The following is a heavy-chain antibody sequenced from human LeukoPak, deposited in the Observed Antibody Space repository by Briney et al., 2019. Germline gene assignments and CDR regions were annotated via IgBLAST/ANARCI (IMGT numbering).Heavy chain of an antibody. D-gene: IGHD3-22*01. Sequence: GGSLRLSCAASGFTVSSNYMSRVRQAPGKGLEWVSVIYSGGSTYYADSVKGRFTISRDNSKNTLYLQMNSLRAEDTAVYYCASLPRRYYYDSSGYTLDYWGQGTLVTVSS. CDR2: IYSGGST. J-gene: IGHJ4*02. V-gene: IGHV3-66*02. CDR1: GFTVSSNY. CDR3: ASLPRRYYYDSSGYTLDY.